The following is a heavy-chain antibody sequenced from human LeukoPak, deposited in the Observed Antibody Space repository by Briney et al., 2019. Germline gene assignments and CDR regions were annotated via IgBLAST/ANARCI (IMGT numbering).Heavy chain of an antibody. CDR2: ISYDGSNK. J-gene: IGHJ4*02. V-gene: IGHV3-30-3*01. Sequence: GGSLRLSCAASGFTFSSYAMHWVRQAPGKGLEWVAVISYDGSNKYYADSVKGRFTISRDNSKNTLYLQMNSLRAEDTAVYYCARDSGEASIAARQDYWGQGTLVTVSS. D-gene: IGHD6-6*01. CDR1: GFTFSSYA. CDR3: ARDSGEASIAARQDY.